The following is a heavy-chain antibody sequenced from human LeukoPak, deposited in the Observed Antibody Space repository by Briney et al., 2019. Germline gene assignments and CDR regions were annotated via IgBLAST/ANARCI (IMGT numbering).Heavy chain of an antibody. Sequence: GGSLRLSCAASGFTVSGTYMSWVRQAPGKGLEWVSVIYDGGSAFYEDSVKGRFTISRDNAKNTLYLQMSSLRVEDTAVYYCARSGITMVGGASIGLLTFDIWGPGTMVTVSP. CDR1: GFTVSGTY. V-gene: IGHV3-53*01. D-gene: IGHD3-10*01. CDR3: ARSGITMVGGASIGLLTFDI. CDR2: IYDGGSA. J-gene: IGHJ3*02.